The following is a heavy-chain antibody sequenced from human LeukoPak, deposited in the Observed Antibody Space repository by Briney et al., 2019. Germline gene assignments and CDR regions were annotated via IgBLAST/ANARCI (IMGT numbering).Heavy chain of an antibody. V-gene: IGHV3-74*01. J-gene: IGHJ4*02. D-gene: IGHD2-15*01. Sequence: GGSLRLSCTVSGFTFSNDWMHWVRQAPGKGLLWVSRISGDGTTTNYADSVKGRFTISRDNAKNTLYLQMDGLRAEDTAVYYCAGTWSFDYWGQGTLVTVSS. CDR3: AGTWSFDY. CDR2: ISGDGTTT. CDR1: GFTFSNDW.